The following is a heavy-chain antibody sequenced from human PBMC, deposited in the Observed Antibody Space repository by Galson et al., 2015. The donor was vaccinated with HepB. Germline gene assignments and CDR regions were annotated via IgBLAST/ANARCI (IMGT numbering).Heavy chain of an antibody. CDR2: IYYSGGT. V-gene: IGHV4-39*01. J-gene: IGHJ4*02. CDR1: GGSISSSSYY. Sequence: SETLSLTCTVSGGSISSSSYYWGWIRQPPGKGLEWIGSIYYSGGTYYNPSLKSRVTISVDTSKNQFSLKLSSVTAADTAVYYCAHGSFSLAPLRVAFDYWGQGTLVTVSS. CDR3: AHGSFSLAPLRVAFDY. D-gene: IGHD2-15*01.